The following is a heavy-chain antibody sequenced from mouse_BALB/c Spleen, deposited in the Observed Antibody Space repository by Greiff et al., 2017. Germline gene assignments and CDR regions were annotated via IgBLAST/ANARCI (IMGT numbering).Heavy chain of an antibody. CDR3: ARRDGYYAPFDY. CDR2: ISSGSSTI. CDR1: GFTFSSFG. V-gene: IGHV5-17*02. D-gene: IGHD2-3*01. Sequence: EVKVVESGGGLVQPGGSRKLSCAASGFTFSSFGMHWVRQAPEKGLEWVAYISSGSSTIYYADTVKGRFTISRDNPKNTLFLQMTSLRSEDTAMYYCARRDGYYAPFDYWGQGTTLTVSS. J-gene: IGHJ2*01.